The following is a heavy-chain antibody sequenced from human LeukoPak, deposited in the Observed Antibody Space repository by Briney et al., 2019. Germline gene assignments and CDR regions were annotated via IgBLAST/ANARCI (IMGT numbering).Heavy chain of an antibody. D-gene: IGHD2-8*01. CDR3: ARDGVYPRGIDY. CDR2: INHSGST. Sequence: SETLSLTCAVYGGSFSGYYWSWIRQPPGKGLEWIGEINHSGSTNYNPSLKSRVTISVDTSKNQFSLKLSSVTAADTAVYYCARDGVYPRGIDYWGQGTLVTVSS. V-gene: IGHV4-34*01. CDR1: GGSFSGYY. J-gene: IGHJ4*02.